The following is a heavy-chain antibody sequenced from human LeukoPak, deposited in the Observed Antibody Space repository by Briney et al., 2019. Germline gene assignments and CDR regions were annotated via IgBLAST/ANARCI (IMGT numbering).Heavy chain of an antibody. D-gene: IGHD2-15*01. Sequence: GGSLRLSCAAFGFSFNTYAMSWVRQAPGKGLEWVSAISNTGGSTYYADSVKGRFTISRDESKNTLSLQMNSLRAEDTAVYYCAQQVGYCSSGSCYFTYWGQGTLVTVSS. CDR1: GFSFNTYA. J-gene: IGHJ1*01. CDR3: AQQVGYCSSGSCYFTY. CDR2: ISNTGGST. V-gene: IGHV3-23*01.